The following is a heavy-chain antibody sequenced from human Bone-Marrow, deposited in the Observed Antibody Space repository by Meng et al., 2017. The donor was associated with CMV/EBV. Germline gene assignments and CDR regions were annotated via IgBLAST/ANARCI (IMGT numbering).Heavy chain of an antibody. CDR2: IYYSGST. Sequence: SEPLSLTCTVSGGSISSGDYYWSWIRQPPGKGLEWIGYIYYSGSTYYNPSLKSRATISVDTSKNQFSLKLSSVTAADTAVYYCARCGDAFDIWGQGTMVTVSS. CDR1: GGSISSGDYY. CDR3: ARCGDAFDI. V-gene: IGHV4-30-4*08. D-gene: IGHD6-25*01. J-gene: IGHJ3*02.